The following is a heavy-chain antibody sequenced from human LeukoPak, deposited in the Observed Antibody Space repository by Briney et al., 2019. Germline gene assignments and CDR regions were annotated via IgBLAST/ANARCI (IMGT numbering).Heavy chain of an antibody. CDR3: ARGGIVGARSLGDY. CDR2: IIPIFGTA. V-gene: IGHV1-69*05. CDR1: GGTFSSYT. D-gene: IGHD1-26*01. Sequence: ASVKVSCKASGGTFSSYTISWVRQAPGQGLEWMGRIIPIFGTANYAQKFQGRVTITTDESTSTAYMELSSLRSEDTAVYYCARGGIVGARSLGDYWGQGTLVTVSS. J-gene: IGHJ4*02.